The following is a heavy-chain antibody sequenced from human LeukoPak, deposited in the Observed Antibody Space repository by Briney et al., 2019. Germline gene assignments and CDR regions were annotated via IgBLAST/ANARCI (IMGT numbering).Heavy chain of an antibody. J-gene: IGHJ4*02. CDR3: ARDIAVAGKTYYFDY. CDR2: INWNGCST. Sequence: GGSLRLSCAASGFTFDDYGMSWVRQAPGEGLEWVSGINWNGCSTGYADSVKCRFTISRDNAKNSLYLQMNSLRAEDTALYYCARDIAVAGKTYYFDYWGQGTLVTVSS. CDR1: GFTFDDYG. D-gene: IGHD6-19*01. V-gene: IGHV3-20*04.